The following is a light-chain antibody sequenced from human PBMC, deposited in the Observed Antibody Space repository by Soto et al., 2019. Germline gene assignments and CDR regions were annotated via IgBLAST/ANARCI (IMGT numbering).Light chain of an antibody. CDR1: SSDVGDYNY. Sequence: QSVLTQPRSVSGSPGQSVTISCTGTSSDVGDYNYVSWYQQHPGKAPRLVIYDVTKRPSGVPDRFSGSQSGNTASLTISGLQAEDEADYYCCSYAGSYTGVFGTGTKVTVL. CDR3: CSYAGSYTGV. J-gene: IGLJ1*01. V-gene: IGLV2-11*01. CDR2: DVT.